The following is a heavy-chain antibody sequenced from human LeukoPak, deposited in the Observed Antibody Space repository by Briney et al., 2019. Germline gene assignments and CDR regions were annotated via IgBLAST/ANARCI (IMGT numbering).Heavy chain of an antibody. J-gene: IGHJ4*02. CDR2: ISAYNGNT. CDR1: GYTFTSYG. Sequence: GASVKVSFKASGYTFTSYGISWVRQAPGQGLEWMGWISAYNGNTNYAQKLQGRVTMTTDTSTSTAYMELRSLRSDDTAVYYCARDEDIAAAGGMVDYWGQGTLVSVSS. V-gene: IGHV1-18*01. D-gene: IGHD6-13*01. CDR3: ARDEDIAAAGGMVDY.